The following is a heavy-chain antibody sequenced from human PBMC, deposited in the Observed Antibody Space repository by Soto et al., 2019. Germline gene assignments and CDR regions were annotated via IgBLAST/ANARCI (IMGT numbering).Heavy chain of an antibody. CDR3: ARSTGTSYIWFDP. CDR2: ISAYNGDS. D-gene: IGHD1-26*01. J-gene: IGHJ5*02. Sequence: QVQLVQSGTEVKKPGASVKVSCKSSGYAFSTYGISWVRQAPGQGLEWMAWISAYNGDSNYAQHLQDRVTLTTDTSTSTAFMELRSLRSDDTAVYFCARSTGTSYIWFDPWGQGTLVIVSP. V-gene: IGHV1-18*01. CDR1: GYAFSTYG.